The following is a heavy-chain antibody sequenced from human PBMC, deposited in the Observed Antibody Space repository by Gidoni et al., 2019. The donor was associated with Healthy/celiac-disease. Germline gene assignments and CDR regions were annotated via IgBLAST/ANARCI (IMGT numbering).Heavy chain of an antibody. Sequence: QVQLVESGGGVVQPGRSLRLSCAASGFTFSSSGLHWVRQAPGKGLAWVAVISDDGSNKYYADSVKGRFTISRDNSKNTLYLQMNSLRAEDTAVYYCAKGTPLRLLEWASYYYYGMDVWGQGTTVTVSS. CDR3: AKGTPLRLLEWASYYYYGMDV. CDR2: ISDDGSNK. V-gene: IGHV3-30*18. D-gene: IGHD3-3*01. CDR1: GFTFSSSG. J-gene: IGHJ6*02.